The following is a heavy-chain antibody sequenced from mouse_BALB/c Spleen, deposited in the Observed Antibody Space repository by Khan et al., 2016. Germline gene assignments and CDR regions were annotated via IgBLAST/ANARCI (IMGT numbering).Heavy chain of an antibody. V-gene: IGHV4-1*02. CDR2: INPDSSTI. CDR3: ASTFWYFDV. J-gene: IGHJ1*01. Sequence: EVKLLESGGGLVQPGGSLKLSCAASGFDFSRYWMSWVRQAPGNGLEWIGEINPDSSTINYTPSLKDKFIISRDNAKHTLYLQMSKVRSEDTALYCCASTFWYFDVWGAGTTVTVSS. CDR1: GFDFSRYW.